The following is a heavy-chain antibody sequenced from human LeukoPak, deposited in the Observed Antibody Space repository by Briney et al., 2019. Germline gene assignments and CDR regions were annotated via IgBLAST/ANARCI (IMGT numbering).Heavy chain of an antibody. CDR2: IIPIFGTA. CDR1: GGTFSSYA. CDR3: ARGPGPNYDILTGYYNFYFDY. Sequence: GASVKVSCKASGGTFSSYAISWVRQAPGQGLEWMGGIIPIFGTANYAQKFQGRVTITADKSTSTAYMELSRLRSDDTAVYYCARGPGPNYDILTGYYNFYFDYWGQGTLVTVSS. D-gene: IGHD3-9*01. J-gene: IGHJ4*02. V-gene: IGHV1-69*06.